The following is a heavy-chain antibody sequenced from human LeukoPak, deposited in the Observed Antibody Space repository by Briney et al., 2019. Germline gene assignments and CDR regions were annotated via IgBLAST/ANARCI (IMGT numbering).Heavy chain of an antibody. V-gene: IGHV3-74*01. D-gene: IGHD2-15*01. Sequence: GGSLRLSCAASGFTFTSYWMHWVRQAPGKGPVWVSRINRDGSDTSYADSVKGRFTVSRDNAKNTLYLQMNSLRAEDTAVYYCAKVLERVVVVAASGMDVWGQGTTVTVSS. CDR2: INRDGSDT. J-gene: IGHJ6*02. CDR3: AKVLERVVVVAASGMDV. CDR1: GFTFTSYW.